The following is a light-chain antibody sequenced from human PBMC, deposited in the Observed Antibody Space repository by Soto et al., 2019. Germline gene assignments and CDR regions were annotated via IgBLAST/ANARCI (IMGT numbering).Light chain of an antibody. CDR1: QSLVHSDGIAY. Sequence: DVVMTQSPLSLPVTLGQPASISCMSNQSLVHSDGIAYFSWFQQRPGRSPRRLIYKVSNRDSGVPARFSGSGSGTDFALKISRVEAEDVGVYYCMQGTHWPITFGQGTDWRL. CDR3: MQGTHWPIT. J-gene: IGKJ5*01. V-gene: IGKV2-30*02. CDR2: KVS.